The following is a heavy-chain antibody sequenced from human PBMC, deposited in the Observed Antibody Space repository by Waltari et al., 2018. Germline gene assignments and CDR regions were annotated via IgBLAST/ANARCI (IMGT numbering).Heavy chain of an antibody. V-gene: IGHV1-3*01. Sequence: QVQLVQSGAEVKKPGASVKVSCKASGYTFTSYAMHLVRQAPGQRLEWMGWINAGNGNTKYSQKFQGRVTITRDTSASTAYMELSSLRSEDTAVYYCARDGDYGGNLDWYFDLWGRGTLVTVSS. CDR2: INAGNGNT. J-gene: IGHJ2*01. CDR3: ARDGDYGGNLDWYFDL. D-gene: IGHD2-15*01. CDR1: GYTFTSYA.